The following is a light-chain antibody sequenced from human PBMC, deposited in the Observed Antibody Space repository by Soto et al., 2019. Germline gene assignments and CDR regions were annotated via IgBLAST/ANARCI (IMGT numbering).Light chain of an antibody. Sequence: QSVLTQPPSASGTPGQRVTISCSGSSSNIGSNFIYWYQQLPGTAPKLLIYRNNERPSGVPDRFSGSKSGTSASLAISGLRSEDEADYHCAAWDHSLSGVVFGGGTKVTVL. J-gene: IGLJ2*01. CDR1: SSNIGSNF. CDR2: RNN. CDR3: AAWDHSLSGVV. V-gene: IGLV1-47*01.